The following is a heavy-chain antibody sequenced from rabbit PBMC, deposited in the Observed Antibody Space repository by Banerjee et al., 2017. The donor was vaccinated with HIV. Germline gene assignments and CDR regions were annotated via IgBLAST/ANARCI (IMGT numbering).Heavy chain of an antibody. CDR2: IYTSSGST. CDR1: GFDFYSNA. Sequence: QEQLEESGGGLVKPEGSLKLTCTASGFDFYSNAMCWVRQAPGKGLEWIACIYTSSGSTWYASWVNGRFTISKTSSTTLTLQMTSLTAADTATYFCARDLAGVIGWNFNLWGPGTLVTVS. J-gene: IGHJ4*01. CDR3: ARDLAGVIGWNFNL. D-gene: IGHD4-1*01. V-gene: IGHV1S45*01.